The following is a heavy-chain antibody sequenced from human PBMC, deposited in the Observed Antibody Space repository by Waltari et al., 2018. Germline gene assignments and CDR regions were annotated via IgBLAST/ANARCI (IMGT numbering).Heavy chain of an antibody. Sequence: QVQLVQSGAEVMKPGASVKVSCKTSGYTFTGYGFHWVRQAPGQSLEWMGWINTNSGNTKYSQKFQGRVTITRDTSARTVNMGLSSLRSEDTALYYCARDRAQIPYAFDYWGQGTLVTVSS. CDR1: GYTFTGYG. CDR2: INTNSGNT. V-gene: IGHV1-3*04. CDR3: ARDRAQIPYAFDY. J-gene: IGHJ4*02. D-gene: IGHD3-16*01.